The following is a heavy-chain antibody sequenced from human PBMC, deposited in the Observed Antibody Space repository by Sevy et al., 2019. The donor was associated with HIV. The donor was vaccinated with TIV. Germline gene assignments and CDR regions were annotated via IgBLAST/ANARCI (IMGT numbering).Heavy chain of an antibody. Sequence: SETLSLICSVSGASVSAANDYWSWIRQPPGKGLEWIGNVFYFGSTNYNPSLKSRVTISLDTSKKQFSLKLNSVTAADTAVYYGARDEYYDIGTGLYAMDVWGQGTKVTVSS. CDR3: ARDEYYDIGTGLYAMDV. CDR1: GASVSAANDY. D-gene: IGHD3-9*01. V-gene: IGHV4-61*01. CDR2: VFYFGST. J-gene: IGHJ6*02.